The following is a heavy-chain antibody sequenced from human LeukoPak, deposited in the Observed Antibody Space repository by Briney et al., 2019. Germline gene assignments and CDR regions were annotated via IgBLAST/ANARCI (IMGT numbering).Heavy chain of an antibody. Sequence: GASVKVSCKASGYTFTGYYMHWVRQAPGQGLEWMGWINPNSGGTNYAQKFQGRVTMTRDTSISTAYMELSRLRSDDTAVYCCARDIRLWFGEFHGTAANAFDIWGQGTMVTVSS. CDR3: ARDIRLWFGEFHGTAANAFDI. CDR2: INPNSGGT. V-gene: IGHV1-2*02. J-gene: IGHJ3*02. CDR1: GYTFTGYY. D-gene: IGHD3-10*01.